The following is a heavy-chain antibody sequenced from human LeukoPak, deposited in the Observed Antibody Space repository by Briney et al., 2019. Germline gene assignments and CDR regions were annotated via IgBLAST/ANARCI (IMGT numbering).Heavy chain of an antibody. J-gene: IGHJ4*02. CDR3: ATLPTYYYDSSAYSN. CDR1: GFTFSSYA. Sequence: GGSLRLSCAASGFTFSSYAMSWVRQAPGKGLEWVSAISGSGGSTYYADSVKGRFTISRDNSKNTLYLQMNSLRAEDTAVYYCATLPTYYYDSSAYSNWGQGTLVTVSS. V-gene: IGHV3-23*01. CDR2: ISGSGGST. D-gene: IGHD3-22*01.